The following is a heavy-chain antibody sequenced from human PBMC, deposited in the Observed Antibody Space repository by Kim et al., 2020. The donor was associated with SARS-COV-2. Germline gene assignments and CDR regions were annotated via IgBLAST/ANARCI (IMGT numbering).Heavy chain of an antibody. V-gene: IGHV1-69*13. J-gene: IGHJ6*02. Sequence: SVKVSCKASGGTFSSYAISWVRQAPGQGLEWMGGIIPIFGTANYAQKFQGRVTITADESTSTAYMELSSLRSEDTAVYYCARAGTYYYDSDNYGMDVWGQGTTVTVSS. CDR2: IIPIFGTA. CDR1: GGTFSSYA. CDR3: ARAGTYYYDSDNYGMDV. D-gene: IGHD3-22*01.